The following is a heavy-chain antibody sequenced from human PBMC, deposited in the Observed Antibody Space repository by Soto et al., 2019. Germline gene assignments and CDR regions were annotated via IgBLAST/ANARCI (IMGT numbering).Heavy chain of an antibody. V-gene: IGHV1-69*12. Sequence: QVQLVQSGAEVKKPGSSVKVSCKASGGTFSSYAISWVRQAPGQGLEWMGGIIPIFGTANYAQKFQGRVTITADESTSTXXMELSSLRSEDTAVYYCARDRTEYYDSSGYSAFDIWGQGTMVTVSS. CDR1: GGTFSSYA. J-gene: IGHJ3*02. CDR3: ARDRTEYYDSSGYSAFDI. D-gene: IGHD3-22*01. CDR2: IIPIFGTA.